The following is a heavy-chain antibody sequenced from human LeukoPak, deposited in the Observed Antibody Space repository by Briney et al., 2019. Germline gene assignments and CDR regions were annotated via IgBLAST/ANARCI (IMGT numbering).Heavy chain of an antibody. CDR2: IYSGGST. CDR1: GFTVSSNY. J-gene: IGHJ6*02. V-gene: IGHV3-66*04. CDR3: GKRELWHGSGEDA. Sequence: GGSLRLSCAASGFTVSSNYMSWVRQAPGKGLEWVSVIYSGGSTYYADSVKDRFTISRDNSKNTLYLQMHGLRAEDTAVYYCGKRELWHGSGEDAWGQGTTVTVSS. D-gene: IGHD3-10*01.